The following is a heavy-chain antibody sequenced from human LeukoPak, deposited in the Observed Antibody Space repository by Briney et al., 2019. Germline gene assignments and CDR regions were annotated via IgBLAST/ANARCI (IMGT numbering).Heavy chain of an antibody. J-gene: IGHJ3*02. V-gene: IGHV3-7*01. CDR3: ARKWIQLWIDAFDI. CDR2: IKQDGSEK. Sequence: GGSLRFSCAASGFTFSSYWMSWVRQAPGKGLEWVANIKQDGSEKYYVDSVKGRFTISRDNAKNSLYLQMNSLRAEDTAVYYCARKWIQLWIDAFDIWGQGTMVTVSS. CDR1: GFTFSSYW. D-gene: IGHD5-18*01.